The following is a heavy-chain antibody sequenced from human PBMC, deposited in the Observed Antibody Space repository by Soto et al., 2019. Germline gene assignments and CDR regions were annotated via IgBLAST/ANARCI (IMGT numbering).Heavy chain of an antibody. D-gene: IGHD3-3*01. J-gene: IGHJ5*02. CDR3: GKKGGGASIDFWRANWFDP. CDR1: GGMFSDYT. Sequence: QVQLVQSGAVVKKPGSSVTVSCKASGGMFSDYTISWVRQAPGQGLEWMGGIIPIFGGPHYAQKFQGRVTITADKPTGPVYLELKDLTLEDTAVYYWGKKGGGASIDFWRANWFDPWGQGTLVTVSS. V-gene: IGHV1-69*06. CDR2: IIPIFGGP.